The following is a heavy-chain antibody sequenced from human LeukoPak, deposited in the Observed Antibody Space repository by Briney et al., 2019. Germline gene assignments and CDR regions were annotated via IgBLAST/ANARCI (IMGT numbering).Heavy chain of an antibody. CDR3: ARAGGGWSFDY. V-gene: IGHV4-59*01. CDR1: GASISTYY. CDR2: LFFGGST. Sequence: PSETLSLTCTVSGASISTYYWSWIRQPPGKGLEWIGYLFFGGSTNYNPSLKSRVTISSDTSKNQLSLKLTSVTAADTAVYYCARAGGGWSFDYLGQGTLVTVPS. J-gene: IGHJ4*02. D-gene: IGHD6-19*01.